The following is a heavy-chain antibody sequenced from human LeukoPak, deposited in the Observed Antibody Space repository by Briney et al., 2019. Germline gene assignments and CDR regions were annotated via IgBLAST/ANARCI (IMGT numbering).Heavy chain of an antibody. CDR3: ARRRPGYSYGYVFDY. J-gene: IGHJ4*02. CDR2: ISYDGSNK. D-gene: IGHD5-18*01. CDR1: GFTFSSYG. Sequence: PGGSLRLSCAASGFTFSSYGMHWVRQAPGKGLEWVAVISYDGSNKYYADSVKGRFTISRDNAKNSLYLQMNSLRAEDTAVYYCARRRPGYSYGYVFDYWGQGTLVTVSS. V-gene: IGHV3-30*03.